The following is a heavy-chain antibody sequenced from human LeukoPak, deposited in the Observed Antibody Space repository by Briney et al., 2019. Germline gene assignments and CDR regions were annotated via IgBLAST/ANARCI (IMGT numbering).Heavy chain of an antibody. D-gene: IGHD6-13*01. CDR2: ITSSSSYT. V-gene: IGHV3-21*01. Sequence: PGGSLRLSCAASGFTFSSYSMNWVRQAPGKGLEWVSSITSSSSYTYYADSLKGLFTISRDNAKNSLYLQMNSLTVEDTAVYYCARGSTSWPDAFDIWGQGTMVTVSS. J-gene: IGHJ3*02. CDR1: GFTFSSYS. CDR3: ARGSTSWPDAFDI.